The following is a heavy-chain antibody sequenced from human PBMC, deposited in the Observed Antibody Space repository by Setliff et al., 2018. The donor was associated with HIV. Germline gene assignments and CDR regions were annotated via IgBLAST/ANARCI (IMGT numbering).Heavy chain of an antibody. CDR2: IYSDGRT. CDR1: GFTFSSYW. Sequence: PGGSLRLSCAASGFTFSSYWMHWVRQAPGKGLVWVYIIYSDGRTYYTDSVKGRFTISRDNTKNSLYLQMNSLRAEDTAVYYCARDRMITFGGVIVSGILDYWGQGTLVTVSS. CDR3: ARDRMITFGGVIVSGILDY. D-gene: IGHD3-16*02. J-gene: IGHJ4*02. V-gene: IGHV3-74*01.